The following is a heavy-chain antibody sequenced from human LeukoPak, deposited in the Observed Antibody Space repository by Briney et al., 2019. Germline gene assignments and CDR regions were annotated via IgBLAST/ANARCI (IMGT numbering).Heavy chain of an antibody. CDR1: GYTFTSYA. J-gene: IGHJ4*02. CDR3: ARDIYYDSSGYSYYFDY. D-gene: IGHD3-22*01. V-gene: IGHV1-3*03. Sequence: ASVKVSCKASGYTFTSYAMHWVRQAPGQRLEWMGWINAGNGNTKYSQGFQGRVTITRDTSASTAYMELSSLRSEDTAVYYCARDIYYDSSGYSYYFDYWGQGTLVTVSS. CDR2: INAGNGNT.